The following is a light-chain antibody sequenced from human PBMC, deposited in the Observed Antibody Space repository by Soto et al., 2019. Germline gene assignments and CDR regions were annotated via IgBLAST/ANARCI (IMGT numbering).Light chain of an antibody. V-gene: IGKV3-15*01. CDR3: QQYNNWPPYT. Sequence: EIVMTQSPATLSVSPGERATLSCRASQSVSSNLAWYQQKPGQAPRLLIYGASTRATGVPARFSGSGSGTEFTHTLSSLQSEDFAVYYCQQYNNWPPYTFGQGTKLDIK. CDR2: GAS. J-gene: IGKJ2*01. CDR1: QSVSSN.